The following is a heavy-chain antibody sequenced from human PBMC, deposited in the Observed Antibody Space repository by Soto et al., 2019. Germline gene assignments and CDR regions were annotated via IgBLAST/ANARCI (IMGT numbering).Heavy chain of an antibody. D-gene: IGHD5-12*01. CDR3: ARDHHRYSGYDYVDN. V-gene: IGHV3-73*01. CDR2: IRSKGNSYAT. CDR1: GFTFSGSA. Sequence: GGSLRLSCAASGFTFSGSAIHWVRQASGKGLEWVGRIRSKGNSYATAYAASVSGRFTISRDDSKNTAYLQMNSLKTEDTAVYYCARDHHRYSGYDYVDNWGQGTLVTVSS. J-gene: IGHJ4*02.